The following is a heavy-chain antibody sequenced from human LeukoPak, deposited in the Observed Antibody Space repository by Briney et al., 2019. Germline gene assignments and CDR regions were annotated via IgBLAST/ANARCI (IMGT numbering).Heavy chain of an antibody. Sequence: SVKVSCTASGGTFSSYAISWVRPAPGQGLEWMGGIIPIFGTANYAQKFQGRVTITADESTSTAYMELSSLRSEDTAVYYCARDREYYNPYGMDVWGQGTTVTVSS. CDR1: GGTFSSYA. CDR2: IIPIFGTA. J-gene: IGHJ6*02. V-gene: IGHV1-69*13. CDR3: ARDREYYNPYGMDV. D-gene: IGHD1-14*01.